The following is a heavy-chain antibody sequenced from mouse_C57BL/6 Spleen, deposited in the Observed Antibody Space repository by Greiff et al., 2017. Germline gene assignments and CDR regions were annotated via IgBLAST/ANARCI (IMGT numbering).Heavy chain of an antibody. V-gene: IGHV1-52*01. Sequence: VQLQQSGAELVRPGSSVKLSCKASGYTFTSYWMHWVKQRPIQGLEWIGNIDPSDSETHYNQKFKDKATLTVDKSSSTAYMQLSSLTSEDSAVYYCARSRTGPYYFDDWGQGTTLTVSS. J-gene: IGHJ2*01. CDR3: ARSRTGPYYFDD. CDR1: GYTFTSYW. CDR2: IDPSDSET. D-gene: IGHD4-1*01.